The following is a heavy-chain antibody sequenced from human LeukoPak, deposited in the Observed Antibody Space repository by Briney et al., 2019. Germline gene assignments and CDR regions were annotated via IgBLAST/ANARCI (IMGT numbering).Heavy chain of an antibody. J-gene: IGHJ5*02. Sequence: SETLSLTCTVSDGAIAGYSWSWVRHPPGKGLEWIGYIYYSGDTNSNPSLQSRVSVSVDTSKNQFSLKLTSVTAADTAVYYCVRGPYGSGISNWFDPWGQGTLVIVSS. CDR3: VRGPYGSGISNWFDP. CDR2: IYYSGDT. V-gene: IGHV4-59*01. D-gene: IGHD3-10*01. CDR1: DGAIAGYS.